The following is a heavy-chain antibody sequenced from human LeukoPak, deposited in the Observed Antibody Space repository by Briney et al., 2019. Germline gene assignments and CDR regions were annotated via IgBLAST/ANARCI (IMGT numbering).Heavy chain of an antibody. CDR1: SGSINCAGYY. CDR3: ASYYCRGDRCLGFDY. Sequence: PSETLSLTCSVYSGSINCAGYYWTWIRHPPETGLELIVYISYNGYPYYNPSLRSRLAISLYMSKNQFSLRLNSVTAADTAIYYCASYYCRGDRCLGFDYWGQGTLVTVST. J-gene: IGHJ4*02. V-gene: IGHV4-31*03. CDR2: ISYNGYP. D-gene: IGHD2-21*02.